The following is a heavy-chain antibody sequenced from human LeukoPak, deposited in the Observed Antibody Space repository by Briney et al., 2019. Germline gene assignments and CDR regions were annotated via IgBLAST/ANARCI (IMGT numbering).Heavy chain of an antibody. J-gene: IGHJ6*03. V-gene: IGHV1-69*13. CDR3: ARSGDTASWGYYYYYYMDV. D-gene: IGHD5-18*01. CDR1: GGTFSSYA. CDR2: IIPIFGTA. Sequence: SVKVSCKASGGTFSSYATSWVRQAPGQGLEWMGGIIPIFGTANYAQKFQGRVTITADESTSTAYMELSSLRSEDTAVYYCARSGDTASWGYYYYYYMDVWGKGTTVTVSS.